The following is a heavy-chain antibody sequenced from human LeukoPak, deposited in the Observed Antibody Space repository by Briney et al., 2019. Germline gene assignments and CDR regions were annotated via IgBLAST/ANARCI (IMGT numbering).Heavy chain of an antibody. V-gene: IGHV3-72*01. J-gene: IGHJ4*02. CDR1: GFSITDHH. Sequence: GGSLRLSCAGAGFSITDHHMDWVRQAPGKGLEWIGRSATTKPNSCTTQYAASARGRFTISRDDSQNSLYLQLNSLRAEDTAVYYCARDLIEYSSGWNGAFDYWGQGTLVTVSS. D-gene: IGHD6-19*01. CDR3: ARDLIEYSSGWNGAFDY. CDR2: SATTKPNSCTT.